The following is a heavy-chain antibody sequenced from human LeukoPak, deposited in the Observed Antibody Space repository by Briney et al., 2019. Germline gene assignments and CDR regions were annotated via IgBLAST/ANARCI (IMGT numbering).Heavy chain of an antibody. CDR2: IIPIFGTA. V-gene: IGHV1-69*13. D-gene: IGHD4-17*01. Sequence: SVKVSCKASGGTFSSYAISWVRQAPGQGLEWMGGIIPIFGTANYAQKFQGRVTITADESTSTAYMELSSLRSEDTAVYYCASRTVTTSWFDYWGQGTLVAVSS. J-gene: IGHJ4*02. CDR3: ASRTVTTSWFDY. CDR1: GGTFSSYA.